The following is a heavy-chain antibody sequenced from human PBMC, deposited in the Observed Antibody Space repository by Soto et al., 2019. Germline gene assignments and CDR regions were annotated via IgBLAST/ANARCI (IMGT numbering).Heavy chain of an antibody. J-gene: IGHJ5*02. CDR3: ARAVAARPFDP. CDR1: Y. V-gene: IGHV4-31*02. CDR2: IYYSGST. Sequence: YCSWIRQHPGKGLEWIWYIYYSGSTYYNPSLKSRVTISVDTSKNQFSLKLSSVTAADTAVYYCARAVAARPFDPWGQGTLVTVSS. D-gene: IGHD6-6*01.